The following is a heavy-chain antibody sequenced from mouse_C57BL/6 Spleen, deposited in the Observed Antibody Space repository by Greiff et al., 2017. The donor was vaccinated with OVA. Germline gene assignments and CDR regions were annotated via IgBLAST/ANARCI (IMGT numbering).Heavy chain of an antibody. CDR3: ARERLTGGFAY. Sequence: QVQLQQPGAELVRPGSSVKLSCKASGYTFTSYWMHWVKQRPIQGLEWIGNIDPSDSETHYNQKFKDKATLTVDKSSSTAYMQLSSLTSEDSAVYYCARERLTGGFAYWGQGTLVTVSA. J-gene: IGHJ3*01. V-gene: IGHV1-52*01. CDR2: IDPSDSET. CDR1: GYTFTSYW. D-gene: IGHD4-1*01.